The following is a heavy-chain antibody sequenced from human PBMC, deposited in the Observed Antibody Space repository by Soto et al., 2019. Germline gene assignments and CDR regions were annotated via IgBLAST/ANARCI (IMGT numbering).Heavy chain of an antibody. CDR1: GFTFSSYG. V-gene: IGHV3-30*18. J-gene: IGHJ4*02. CDR3: AKDSAPLRITIFGVVIIPGIDY. Sequence: VGSLRLSCAASGFTFSSYGMHWVRQAPGKGLEWVAVISYHGSNKYYADSVKGRFTISRDNSKNTLYLQMNSLRAEDTAVYYCAKDSAPLRITIFGVVIIPGIDYWGQGTLVTVSS. D-gene: IGHD3-3*01. CDR2: ISYHGSNK.